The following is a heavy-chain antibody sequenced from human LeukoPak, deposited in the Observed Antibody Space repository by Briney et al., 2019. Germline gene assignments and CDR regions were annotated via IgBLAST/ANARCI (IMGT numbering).Heavy chain of an antibody. J-gene: IGHJ4*02. CDR1: GYSFTRYW. CDR3: ALPGVVAATWENDY. D-gene: IGHD2-15*01. Sequence: GQSLKISSTGSGYSFTRYWIGWVRQMPGKGLEWMGIIYPGDSDTRYSPSFQGQVTISADKSISTAYLQWSSLKASDTAMYYCALPGVVAATWENDYWGQGTLVTVSS. CDR2: IYPGDSDT. V-gene: IGHV5-51*01.